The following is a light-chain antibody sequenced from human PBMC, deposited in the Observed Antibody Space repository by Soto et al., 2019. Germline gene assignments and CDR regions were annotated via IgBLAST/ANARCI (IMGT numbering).Light chain of an antibody. CDR3: QYYDSSLSGSV. V-gene: IGLV1-40*01. Sequence: QCALTQPPSMSDAPGHRITISCTGSSSNIGAGYDVHWCQQLPGTAPKLLIYGNSNRPSGVPDRFSGSKSGTSASLAITGLQAEDEADYYCQYYDSSLSGSVLGTGTKVTVL. J-gene: IGLJ1*01. CDR2: GNS. CDR1: SSNIGAGYD.